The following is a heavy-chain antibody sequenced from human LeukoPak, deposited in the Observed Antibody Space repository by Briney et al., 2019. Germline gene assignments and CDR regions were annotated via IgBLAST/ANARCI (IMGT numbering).Heavy chain of an antibody. V-gene: IGHV3-23*01. CDR3: AAQWGTGYSWHYYGMDV. D-gene: IGHD3/OR15-3a*01. Sequence: GGSLRLSCAASGFTFSSYAMHWVRQAPGKGLEWVSAISGSGGSTYYADSVKGRFTISRDNSKNTLYLQMNSLRAEDTAVYYCAAQWGTGYSWHYYGMDVWGQGTTVIVSS. J-gene: IGHJ6*02. CDR1: GFTFSSYA. CDR2: ISGSGGST.